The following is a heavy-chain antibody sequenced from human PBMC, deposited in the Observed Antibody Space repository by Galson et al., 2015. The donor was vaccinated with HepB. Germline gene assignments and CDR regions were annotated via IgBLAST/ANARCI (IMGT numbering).Heavy chain of an antibody. Sequence: SLRLSCAASGFTFDDYAMHWVRQAPGKGLEWVSGISWNSGSIGYADSVKGRFTISRDNAKNSLYLQMNSLRAEDTALYYCAKGQYDSGGYYYVGPYYFDYWWQGTLVTVSS. CDR1: GFTFDDYA. V-gene: IGHV3-9*01. CDR2: ISWNSGSI. CDR3: AKGQYDSGGYYYVGPYYFDY. D-gene: IGHD3-22*01. J-gene: IGHJ4*02.